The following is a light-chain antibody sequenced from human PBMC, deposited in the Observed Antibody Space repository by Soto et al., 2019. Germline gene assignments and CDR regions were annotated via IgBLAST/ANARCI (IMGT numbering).Light chain of an antibody. CDR3: HQSYSTDT. V-gene: IGKV1-39*01. CDR1: QRITTF. CDR2: AAS. J-gene: IGKJ2*01. Sequence: DIQMTQSPSSLSASVGDRVTITCRASQRITTFLNWYQQKPGKAPKLLIYAASSLQSGVPSRCSGSGSGTHFTLTISSLQPEDFATYFCHQSYSTDTFGRGTKVQI.